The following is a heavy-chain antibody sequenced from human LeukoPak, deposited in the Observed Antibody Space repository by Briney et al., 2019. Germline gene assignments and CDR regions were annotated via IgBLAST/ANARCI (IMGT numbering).Heavy chain of an antibody. CDR1: GFTFSSYW. D-gene: IGHD3-10*01. V-gene: IGHV3-74*01. CDR2: IKSDGSST. Sequence: GGSLRLSCAASGFTFSSYWMHWVRQAPGKGLVWVSRIKSDGSSTSYADPVKGRFTISRDNAKNTLYLQVNSLRVEDTAVYYCARDRGDYFDYWGQGTLVTVSS. CDR3: ARDRGDYFDY. J-gene: IGHJ4*02.